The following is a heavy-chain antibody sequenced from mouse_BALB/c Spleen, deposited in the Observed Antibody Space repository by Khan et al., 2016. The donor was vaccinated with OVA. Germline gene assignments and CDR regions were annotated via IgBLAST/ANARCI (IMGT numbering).Heavy chain of an antibody. V-gene: IGHV3-2*02. J-gene: IGHJ4*01. CDR3: ARWSYYVPYYAMDY. Sequence: EVQLVESGPGLVKPSQSLSLTCTVTGYSITSDYAWNWIRQFPGNKLEWMGYINYSGSTSYNPSLKSRISITRDTSKHQFFLQLNSVTTEDTATYNCARWSYYVPYYAMDYWGQGTSVTVSS. CDR1: GYSITSDYA. CDR2: INYSGST. D-gene: IGHD1-1*01.